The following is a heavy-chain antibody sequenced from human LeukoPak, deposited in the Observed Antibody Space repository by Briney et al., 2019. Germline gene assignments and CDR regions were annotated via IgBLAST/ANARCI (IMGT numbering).Heavy chain of an antibody. V-gene: IGHV1-3*01. Sequence: ASVKVSCKASGYTFTSYAMHWVRQAPGQRLEWMGWINAGNGNTKYSQKFQGRVTITRDTSASTAYMELSSLRSEDTAVYYCARGLGVAGSLDYWGQGTLVTVSS. J-gene: IGHJ4*02. CDR2: INAGNGNT. CDR3: ARGLGVAGSLDY. CDR1: GYTFTSYA. D-gene: IGHD6-19*01.